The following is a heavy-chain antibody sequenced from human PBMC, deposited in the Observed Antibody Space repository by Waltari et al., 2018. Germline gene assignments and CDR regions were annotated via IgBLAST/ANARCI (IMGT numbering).Heavy chain of an antibody. D-gene: IGHD3-3*01. CDR3: ARGYTPQGQYYDFWSGYYTGWFDP. Sequence: QVQLQESGPGLVKPSGTLSLTCAVSGGSISSSNWWSWVRQPPGKGLEWIGEIYHSGATNPNPSPKGRVTISVDKSKNQFSLKLSYVTAADTAVYYCARGYTPQGQYYDFWSGYYTGWFDPWGQGTLVTVSS. CDR1: GGSISSSNW. CDR2: IYHSGAT. J-gene: IGHJ5*02. V-gene: IGHV4-4*02.